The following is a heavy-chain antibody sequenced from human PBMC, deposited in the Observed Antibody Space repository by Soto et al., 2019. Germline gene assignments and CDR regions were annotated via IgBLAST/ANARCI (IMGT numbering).Heavy chain of an antibody. Sequence: EMQLLESGGGLVQAGGSLRLSRAASGFTVSSYALNWVRQAPGKGLEWVSGISASTYYADSVKGRFTISRDTSKNTLYLQMNSLRAEDTAIYFCAIRMYSTRWYYLDYWGQGTLVTVSS. J-gene: IGHJ4*02. CDR2: ISAST. CDR1: GFTVSSYA. D-gene: IGHD6-13*01. V-gene: IGHV3-23*01. CDR3: AIRMYSTRWYYLDY.